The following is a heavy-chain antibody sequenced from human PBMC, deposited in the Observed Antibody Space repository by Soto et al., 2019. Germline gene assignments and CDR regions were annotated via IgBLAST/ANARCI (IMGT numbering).Heavy chain of an antibody. J-gene: IGHJ6*02. CDR3: ASLSSTFEYYYYGMDV. CDR1: GGTFSSYA. D-gene: IGHD1-26*01. Sequence: ASVKVSCKASGGTFSSYAISWVRQAPGQGLEWMGGIIPIFGTANYAQKFQGRVTITADESTSTAYMELSSLRSEDTAVYYCASLSSTFEYYYYGMDVWGQGTTVTVSS. V-gene: IGHV1-69*13. CDR2: IIPIFGTA.